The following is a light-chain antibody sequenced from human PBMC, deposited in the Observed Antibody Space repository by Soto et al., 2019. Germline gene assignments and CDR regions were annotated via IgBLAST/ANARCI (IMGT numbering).Light chain of an antibody. J-gene: IGKJ1*01. CDR1: LSIVSN. CDR3: QQENSRPWT. CDR2: GAS. Sequence: EILMTQSPATLSGSRGERATLSCRASLSIVSNLAWYQQKAGQATRLLVYGASSRATGSPAVFSGSWFCTLFALTVSSLQSEDFAVFFSQQENSRPWTFSQGTKVDNK. V-gene: IGKV3-15*01.